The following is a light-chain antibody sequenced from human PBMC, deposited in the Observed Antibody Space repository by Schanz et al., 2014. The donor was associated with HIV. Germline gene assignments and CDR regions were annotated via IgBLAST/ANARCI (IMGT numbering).Light chain of an antibody. CDR1: SSDIGSYSV. CDR3: AAWDDSLSGWV. J-gene: IGLJ3*02. V-gene: IGLV2-14*02. Sequence: QSALTQPASVSGSPGQSITISCTGTSSDIGSYSVVSWYQQQPGKAPKVVLYEVNKRPSGVPDRFSGSKSGTSASLAISGLRSEDEADYYCAAWDDSLSGWVFGGGTKLTVL. CDR2: EVN.